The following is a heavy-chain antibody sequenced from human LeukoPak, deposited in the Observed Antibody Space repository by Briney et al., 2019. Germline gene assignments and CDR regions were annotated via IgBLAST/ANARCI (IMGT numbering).Heavy chain of an antibody. D-gene: IGHD3-10*02. J-gene: IGHJ6*04. V-gene: IGHV3-48*03. Sequence: RAGGSLRLSCAASGFTFSSYEMNWVRQAPGKGLEWVSYISSSGSTIYYADSVKGRFTISRDNAKNSLYLQMNGLRAEDTAVYYCAELGITMIGGVWGKGTTVTISS. CDR3: AELGITMIGGV. CDR2: ISSSGSTI. CDR1: GFTFSSYE.